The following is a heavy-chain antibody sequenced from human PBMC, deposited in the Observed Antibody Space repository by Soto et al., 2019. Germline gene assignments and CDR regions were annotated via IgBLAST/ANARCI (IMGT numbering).Heavy chain of an antibody. Sequence: PSETLSLTCTVSGPSISRYYLSWIRQPQGKGLEWIGYIYYSGSTNYHPSLKSRVTITVDTSKNQFSLKLSSVTAADTAVYYCARVLSYGDYDYWGQGTLVTVSS. V-gene: IGHV4-59*01. CDR3: ARVLSYGDYDY. J-gene: IGHJ4*02. CDR2: IYYSGST. CDR1: GPSISRYY. D-gene: IGHD4-17*01.